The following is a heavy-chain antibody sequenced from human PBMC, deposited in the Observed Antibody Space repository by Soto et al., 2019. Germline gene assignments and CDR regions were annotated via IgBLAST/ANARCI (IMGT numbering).Heavy chain of an antibody. Sequence: QTLSLTCAISGDSVSSNSAAWNWIRQSPSRGLEWLGRTYYRSKWYNDYAVSVKSRITINPDTSKNQFSLQLNSVTPEDTALYYCARDTDMVLGWGYFDYWGQGAMVTVSS. J-gene: IGHJ4*02. CDR2: TYYRSKWYN. D-gene: IGHD5-18*01. V-gene: IGHV6-1*01. CDR1: GDSVSSNSAA. CDR3: ARDTDMVLGWGYFDY.